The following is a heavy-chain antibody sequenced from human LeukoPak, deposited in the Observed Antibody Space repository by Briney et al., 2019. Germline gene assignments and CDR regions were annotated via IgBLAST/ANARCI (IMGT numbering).Heavy chain of an antibody. CDR1: GFTFTSSA. D-gene: IGHD4-11*01. J-gene: IGHJ5*02. V-gene: IGHV1-58*01. CDR2: NVVGSGNT. Sequence: ASVKVSCKASGFTFTSSAVQWVRQARGQRLEWIGWNVVGSGNTNYAQKFQERVTITRDMSTSTAYMELSSLRSEDTAVYYCAAEGMTTWFDPWGQGTLVTVSS. CDR3: AAEGMTTWFDP.